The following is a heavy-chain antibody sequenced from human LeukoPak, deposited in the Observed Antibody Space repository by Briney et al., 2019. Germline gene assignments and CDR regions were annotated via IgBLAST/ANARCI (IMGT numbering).Heavy chain of an antibody. CDR2: ISWNSGSI. D-gene: IGHD2-15*01. J-gene: IGHJ3*02. V-gene: IGHV3-9*01. CDR1: GFTFDDYA. Sequence: EPGRSLRLSCAASGFTFDDYAMHWVRQAPGKGLEWVSGISWNSGSIGYADSVKGRFTISRDNAKNSLYLQMNSLRAEDTALYYCAKGLLLSRGSAFDIWGQGTMVTVSS. CDR3: AKGLLLSRGSAFDI.